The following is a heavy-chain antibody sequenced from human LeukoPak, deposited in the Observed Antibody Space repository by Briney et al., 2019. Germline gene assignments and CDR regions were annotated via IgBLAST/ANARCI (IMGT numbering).Heavy chain of an antibody. CDR2: IYNDGRT. V-gene: IGHV3-66*01. J-gene: IGHJ6*01. CDR3: ARGKAYYYGMDV. CDR1: GFTVSNNY. Sequence: GGSLRLSCAASGFTVSNNYMSWVRQAPGKGLEWVSVIYNDGRTYYTDSVKGRFTISRDNSKNTLYLQMNSLRAEDTAVYHCARGKAYYYGMDVWGQGTTVTVSS.